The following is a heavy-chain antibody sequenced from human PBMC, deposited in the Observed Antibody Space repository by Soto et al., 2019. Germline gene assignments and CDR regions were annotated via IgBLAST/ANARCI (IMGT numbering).Heavy chain of an antibody. D-gene: IGHD6-6*01. Sequence: GGLLRLSWAAAGGNFIAYDVNWISQAPGKGLEWVSYISSSGSPIYYADSVKGRVTISRDNAKNSLYLQMHSLRAEDTAVYYCARDELGGYFDYWGQGALVTVSS. J-gene: IGHJ4*01. CDR1: GGNFIAYD. CDR2: ISSSGSPI. CDR3: ARDELGGYFDY. V-gene: IGHV3-48*03.